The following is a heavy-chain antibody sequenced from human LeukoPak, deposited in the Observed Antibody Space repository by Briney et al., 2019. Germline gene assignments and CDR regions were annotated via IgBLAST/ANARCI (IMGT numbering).Heavy chain of an antibody. D-gene: IGHD3-10*01. Sequence: PSETLSLTCAVYGGSFSGYYWSWIRQPPGKGLEWIGEINHSGSTNYNPSLKSRVTISVDTSKNQFSLKLSSVTAADTAVYYCATNPGRDYGMDVWGQGTTVTVSS. V-gene: IGHV4-34*01. CDR3: ATNPGRDYGMDV. J-gene: IGHJ6*02. CDR1: GGSFSGYY. CDR2: INHSGST.